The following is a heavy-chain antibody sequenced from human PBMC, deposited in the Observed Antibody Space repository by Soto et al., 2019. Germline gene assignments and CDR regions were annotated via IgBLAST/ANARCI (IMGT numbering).Heavy chain of an antibody. D-gene: IGHD1-26*01. Sequence: PGGSLRLSCAASGFTFSSYWMSWVRQAPGKGLEWVANIKQDGSEKYYVDSVKGRFTISRDNAKNSLYLQMNSLRAEDTAVYYCARDRGVGATTDYYYYYGMDVWGQGTTVTVSS. CDR3: ARDRGVGATTDYYYYYGMDV. V-gene: IGHV3-7*03. CDR2: IKQDGSEK. CDR1: GFTFSSYW. J-gene: IGHJ6*02.